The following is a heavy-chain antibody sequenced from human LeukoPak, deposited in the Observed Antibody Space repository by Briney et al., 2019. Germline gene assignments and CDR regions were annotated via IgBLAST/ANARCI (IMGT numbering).Heavy chain of an antibody. CDR1: GFSLSTYGVG. CDR2: IYWDDDK. Sequence: GSGPTLVKPTQTLTLTCTFSGFSLSTYGVGVAWISKPPGKALEWLALIYWDDDKRYTPSLKSRLTITKDTSKNQVVLTMTNMDPVDTATYYCAHKGRGSGSYTMWGQGTLVTVSS. V-gene: IGHV2-5*02. CDR3: AHKGRGSGSYTM. J-gene: IGHJ4*02. D-gene: IGHD3-10*01.